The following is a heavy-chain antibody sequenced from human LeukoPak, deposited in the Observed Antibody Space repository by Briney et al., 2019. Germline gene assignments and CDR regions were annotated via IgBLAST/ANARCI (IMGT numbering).Heavy chain of an antibody. J-gene: IGHJ3*02. Sequence: SETLSLTCAVSGGSFSDYYWSWIRQPPGKGLEWIGEINHGGDTDYNSSLQSRVTLSVDTSRKQFSLILSSVTAADTAIYYCVSHKYPVQAFDIWGQGTMVTVSS. CDR1: GGSFSDYY. V-gene: IGHV4-34*01. CDR2: INHGGDT. D-gene: IGHD2/OR15-2a*01. CDR3: VSHKYPVQAFDI.